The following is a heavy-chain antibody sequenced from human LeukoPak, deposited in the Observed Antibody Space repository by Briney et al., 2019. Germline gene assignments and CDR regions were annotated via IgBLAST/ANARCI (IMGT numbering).Heavy chain of an antibody. CDR1: GGSISSSSYY. V-gene: IGHV4-39*07. J-gene: IGHJ4*02. CDR3: ARDSYNWNHQGGY. D-gene: IGHD1-20*01. Sequence: PSETLSLTCTVSGGSISSSSYYWGWIRQPPGKGLEWIGSIYYSGSTYYNPSLKSQVTISVDTSKNQFSLKLSSVTAADTAVYYCARDSYNWNHQGGYWGQGTLVTVSS. CDR2: IYYSGST.